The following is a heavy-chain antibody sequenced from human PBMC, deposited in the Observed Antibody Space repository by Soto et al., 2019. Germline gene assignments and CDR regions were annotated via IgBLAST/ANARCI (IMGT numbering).Heavy chain of an antibody. CDR1: GGTFSSYA. Sequence: GASVKVSCKASGGTFSSYAISWVRQAPGQGLEWMGGIIPIFGTANYAQKFQGRVTITADESTSTAYMELSSLRSEDTAVYYCASSPTAVGGTTYYFAYWGQGALVTVSS. J-gene: IGHJ4*02. V-gene: IGHV1-69*13. D-gene: IGHD6-19*01. CDR3: ASSPTAVGGTTYYFAY. CDR2: IIPIFGTA.